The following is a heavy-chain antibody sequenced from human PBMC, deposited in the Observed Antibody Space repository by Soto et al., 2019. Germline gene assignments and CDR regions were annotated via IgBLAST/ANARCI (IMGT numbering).Heavy chain of an antibody. CDR2: IIPILGIA. Sequence: ASVKVSCKASGGTFSSYTISWVRQAPGQGLEWMGRIIPILGIANYAQKFQGRVTITADKSTSTAYMELSSLRSEDTAVYYCARGSIAALTSYYYYYYMDVWGKGTTVTVSS. CDR3: ARGSIAALTSYYYYYYMDV. D-gene: IGHD6-6*01. CDR1: GGTFSSYT. J-gene: IGHJ6*03. V-gene: IGHV1-69*02.